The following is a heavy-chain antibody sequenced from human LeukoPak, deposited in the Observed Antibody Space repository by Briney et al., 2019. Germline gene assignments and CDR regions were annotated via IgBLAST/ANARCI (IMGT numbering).Heavy chain of an antibody. CDR2: IRSKANNYAT. CDR1: GFIFSDFA. CDR3: TRPCAGDCTDNY. Sequence: GGSLRLSCAASGFIFSDFAMHWVRQASGKGLEWVGRIRSKANNYATTYAASVKGRFTISRDDSKNTAYLQMNSLKIEDTAVYYCTRPCAGDCTDNYWGQGTLVTVSS. V-gene: IGHV3-73*01. D-gene: IGHD2-21*02. J-gene: IGHJ4*02.